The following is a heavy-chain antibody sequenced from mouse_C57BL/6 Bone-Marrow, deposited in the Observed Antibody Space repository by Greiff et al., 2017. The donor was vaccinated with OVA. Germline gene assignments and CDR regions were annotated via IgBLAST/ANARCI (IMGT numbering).Heavy chain of an antibody. CDR1: GYTFTSYG. CDR3: ARYEGTGTGWYFDV. V-gene: IGHV1-81*01. J-gene: IGHJ1*03. D-gene: IGHD4-1*01. CDR2: IYPRSGNT. Sequence: VQLQQSGAELARPGASVKLSCKASGYTFTSYGISWVKQRTGQGLEWIGEIYPRSGNTNYNEKFKSKATLTVDKSSSTAYMQLSSLTSEDSAVYYCARYEGTGTGWYFDVWGTGTTVTVSS.